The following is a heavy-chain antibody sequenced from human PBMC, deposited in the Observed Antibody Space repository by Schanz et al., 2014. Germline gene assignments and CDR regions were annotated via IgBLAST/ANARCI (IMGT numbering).Heavy chain of an antibody. Sequence: VQLVESGGGLVKPGGSLRLSCAVSGFIVRSNYMTWVRQAPGKGLEWVSGITGASDHIDYAESVKGRFTISRDNSKNTLYLQMDSLRAEDTAVYFCAKKVPAYNPFDSWGQGTLVTVSS. J-gene: IGHJ4*02. V-gene: IGHV3-23*04. CDR2: ITGASDHI. CDR1: GFIVRSNY. CDR3: AKKVPAYNPFDS. D-gene: IGHD1-1*01.